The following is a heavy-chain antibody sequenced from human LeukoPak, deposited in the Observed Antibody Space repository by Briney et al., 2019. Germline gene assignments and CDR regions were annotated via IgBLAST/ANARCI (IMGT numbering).Heavy chain of an antibody. CDR2: VYHSGST. J-gene: IGHJ4*02. CDR3: ARGGGYSYGHLDY. V-gene: IGHV4-61*01. D-gene: IGHD5-18*01. Sequence: SETLSLTCIVSGGSVSSGSYFWSWIRQPPGKGLEWIGYVYHSGSTNYNPSLKSRVTISVDTSKNQFSLKLSSVTAADTAVYYCARGGGYSYGHLDYWGQGTLVTVSS. CDR1: GGSVSSGSYF.